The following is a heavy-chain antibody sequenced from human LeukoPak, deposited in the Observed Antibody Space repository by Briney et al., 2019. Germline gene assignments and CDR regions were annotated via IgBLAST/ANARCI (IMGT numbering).Heavy chain of an antibody. CDR3: ARGDGIDGD. Sequence: ASVKVSCKASGYRFTGHYMHWVRQAPGQGLEWMGWINPNSGGTNYAQKFQGRVTMTRDTSISTAYMELSSLRFDDTAVYYCARGDGIDGDWGQGTLVTVSS. D-gene: IGHD1-26*01. CDR1: GYRFTGHY. J-gene: IGHJ4*02. CDR2: INPNSGGT. V-gene: IGHV1-2*02.